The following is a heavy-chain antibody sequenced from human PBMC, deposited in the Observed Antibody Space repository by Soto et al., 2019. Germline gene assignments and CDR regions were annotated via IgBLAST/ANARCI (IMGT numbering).Heavy chain of an antibody. CDR1: GFSLTTRGVG. CDR2: IYWDDDE. J-gene: IGHJ5*02. D-gene: IGHD6-19*01. CDR3: AHSVAVAADSNWFDP. Sequence: SGPTLVNPTQTLTLTCTFPGFSLTTRGVGVGWIRQPPGKALEWLALIYWDDDEGYSPSLKSRLTITKDTSKNQVVLTMTNMDPVDTATYYCAHSVAVAADSNWFDPWGQGTLVTVS. V-gene: IGHV2-5*02.